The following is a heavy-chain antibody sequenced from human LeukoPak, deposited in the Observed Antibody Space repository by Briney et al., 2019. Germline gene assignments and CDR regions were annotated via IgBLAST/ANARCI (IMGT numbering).Heavy chain of an antibody. CDR3: ARVRQQLARAPSDY. CDR1: GGSFSGYY. D-gene: IGHD6-13*01. V-gene: IGHV4-34*01. CDR2: MNHSGST. Sequence: SETLSLTCAVYGGSFSGYYWSWIRQPPGKGLEWIGEMNHSGSTNYNPSLKSRVTISADTSKKQFSLKLSSVTAADTAVYYCARVRQQLARAPSDYWGQGTLVTVSS. J-gene: IGHJ4*02.